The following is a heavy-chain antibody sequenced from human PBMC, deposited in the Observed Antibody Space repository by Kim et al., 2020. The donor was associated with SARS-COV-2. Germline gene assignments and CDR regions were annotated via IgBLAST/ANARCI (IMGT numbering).Heavy chain of an antibody. J-gene: IGHJ4*02. CDR2: ISWNSDLI. Sequence: GGSLRLSCVVSGFNFHDYALHWVRQAPGKGLEWVSGISWNSDLIDYADSVKGRFTISRDNAKNSLYLQLTRLRPEDTALYYCGKHGTSRGSLFDSYFDSWGQGTLVTVSS. D-gene: IGHD3-3*01. CDR1: GFNFHDYA. CDR3: GKHGTSRGSLFDSYFDS. V-gene: IGHV3-9*01.